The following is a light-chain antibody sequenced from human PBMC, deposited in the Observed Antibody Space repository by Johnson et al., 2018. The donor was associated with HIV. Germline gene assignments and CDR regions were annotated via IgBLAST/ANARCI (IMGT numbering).Light chain of an antibody. J-gene: IGLJ1*01. CDR2: DND. Sequence: QSVLTQPPSVSAAPGQKVTISCSGSSSNIGSNYVSWYQQFPGTAPKLLIYDNDKRPSGIPDRFFGSKSGTSATLDITGLQTGDEGDYYCGAWDSSLNAYVFGAGTKVTVL. CDR3: GAWDSSLNAYV. CDR1: SSNIGSNY. V-gene: IGLV1-51*01.